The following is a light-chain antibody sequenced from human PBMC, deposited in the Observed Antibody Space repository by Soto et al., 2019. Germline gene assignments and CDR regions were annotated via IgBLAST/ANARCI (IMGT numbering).Light chain of an antibody. CDR3: QQSYGTPWT. V-gene: IGKV1-39*01. CDR1: QSISNY. J-gene: IGKJ1*01. CDR2: AAS. Sequence: DIQMTQSPSSLSASVGDRVTITCRASQSISNYLNWYQQKPGKAPKFLIYAASSLQSGVPSRFSGSGSGTDFTPTISSLQPEDFATYYCQQSYGTPWTFGQGTKVDI.